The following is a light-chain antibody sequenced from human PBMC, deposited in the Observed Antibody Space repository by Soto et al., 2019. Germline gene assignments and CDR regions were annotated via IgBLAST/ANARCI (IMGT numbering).Light chain of an antibody. CDR3: QQYESYSPRP. CDR1: QSIRSW. Sequence: DIQMTQSPSILSASVGDRVTITCRASQSIRSWLAWYQQKPGKAPKLLIYDAYSLESGVPSRFSGRRSGTEFTLTIAGLQPEDFATYYCQQYESYSPRPFGGGTKRDTK. V-gene: IGKV1-5*01. J-gene: IGKJ4*01. CDR2: DAY.